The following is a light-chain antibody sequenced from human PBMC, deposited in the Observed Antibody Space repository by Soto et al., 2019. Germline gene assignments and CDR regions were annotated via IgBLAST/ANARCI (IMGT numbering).Light chain of an antibody. Sequence: EILLTQSPGTLSLSRGERSTLSCRSSQSVTSTYVAWYQQKPGQAPRLLIYGASNRATGIPDRFSGSGSGTDFTLTISRLEPEDFAVYYCQQYGSSPITFGQGTRLEI. CDR1: QSVTSTY. CDR3: QQYGSSPIT. V-gene: IGKV3-20*01. CDR2: GAS. J-gene: IGKJ5*01.